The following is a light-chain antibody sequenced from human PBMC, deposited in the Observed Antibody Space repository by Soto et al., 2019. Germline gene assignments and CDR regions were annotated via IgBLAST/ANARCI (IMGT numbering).Light chain of an antibody. V-gene: IGLV2-14*01. CDR3: SSYTSSSTFV. Sequence: QSALTQPPSASGSPGQSVAISCTGTSSDVGGYNYVSWYQQHPGKAPKLIISEVSNRPSGVSLRFSGSKSGNTASLAISGLQAEDEADYYCSSYTSSSTFVFGTGTKLTVL. CDR2: EVS. CDR1: SSDVGGYNY. J-gene: IGLJ1*01.